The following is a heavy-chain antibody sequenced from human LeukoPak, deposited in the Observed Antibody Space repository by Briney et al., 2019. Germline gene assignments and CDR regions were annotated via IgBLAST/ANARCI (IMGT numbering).Heavy chain of an antibody. CDR3: AKDVAAAGPPLYY. D-gene: IGHD6-13*01. J-gene: IGHJ4*02. Sequence: GGSLSLSCAASGFTFSSYAMSWVRQAPGKGLEWVSAISGSGGSTYYADSVKGRFTISRENSKNTLYLQMNSLRAEDTAVYYCAKDVAAAGPPLYYWGQGTLVTASS. CDR2: ISGSGGST. CDR1: GFTFSSYA. V-gene: IGHV3-23*01.